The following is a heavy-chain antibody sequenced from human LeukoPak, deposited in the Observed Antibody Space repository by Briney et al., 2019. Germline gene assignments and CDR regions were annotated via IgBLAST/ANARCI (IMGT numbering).Heavy chain of an antibody. Sequence: PGGSLRLSCAASGFTFSSYGMHWVRQAPGKGLEWVAVIWYDGSNKYYADSVKGRFTISRDNSKNTLYLQMNSLRAEDTAVYYCARDGALRYYDFWSGSSNYYYYYYMDVWGKGATVTVSS. CDR2: IWYDGSNK. CDR3: ARDGALRYYDFWSGSSNYYYYYYMDV. V-gene: IGHV3-33*01. J-gene: IGHJ6*03. D-gene: IGHD3-3*01. CDR1: GFTFSSYG.